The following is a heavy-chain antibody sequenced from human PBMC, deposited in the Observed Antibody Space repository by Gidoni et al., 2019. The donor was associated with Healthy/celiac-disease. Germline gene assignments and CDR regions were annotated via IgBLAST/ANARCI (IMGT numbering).Heavy chain of an antibody. CDR2: ISGSGAST. CDR1: GFTFSRYA. CDR3: AKDYRGYFDY. V-gene: IGHV3-23*01. Sequence: EVQLLESGGGLVQRGGSLRLSGAASGFTFSRYAMSWVRPAPGKGLGWVSAISGSGASTYYADSVKVRFTISRDYSKSPRYLQINSLRAEDTAVFYCAKDYRGYFDYWGQGTLVTVSS. D-gene: IGHD1-26*01. J-gene: IGHJ4*02.